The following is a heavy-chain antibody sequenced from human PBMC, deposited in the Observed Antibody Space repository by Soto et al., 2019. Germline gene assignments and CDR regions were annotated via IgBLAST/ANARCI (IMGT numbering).Heavy chain of an antibody. CDR1: GFTFSSYG. CDR2: ISYDGSNK. D-gene: IGHD3-22*01. V-gene: IGHV3-30*18. Sequence: QVQLVESGGGVVQPGRSLRLSCAASGFTFSSYGMHWVRQAPGKGLEWVAVISYDGSNKYYADSVKGRFTISRDNSKNTLYLQMNSLRAEDTAVYYCAKGVLGSSGADDAFDIWGQGTMVTVSS. CDR3: AKGVLGSSGADDAFDI. J-gene: IGHJ3*02.